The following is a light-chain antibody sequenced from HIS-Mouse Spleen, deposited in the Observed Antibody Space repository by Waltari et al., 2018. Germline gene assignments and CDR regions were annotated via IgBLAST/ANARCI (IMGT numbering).Light chain of an antibody. V-gene: IGLV2-11*01. Sequence: QSALTQPRSVSGSPGQSVTISCTGTSRDVGGYNYVSWYQQHPGKAPKLMSYDVSKRPSGVPDRFSGSKSGNTASLTISGLQAEDEADYYCCSYAGSYTWVFGGGTKLTVL. CDR3: CSYAGSYTWV. CDR2: DVS. J-gene: IGLJ3*02. CDR1: SRDVGGYNY.